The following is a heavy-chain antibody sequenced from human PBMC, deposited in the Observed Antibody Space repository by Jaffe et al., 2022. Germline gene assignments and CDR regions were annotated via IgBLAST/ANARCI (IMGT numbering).Heavy chain of an antibody. CDR2: INSDGRST. D-gene: IGHD2-8*02. V-gene: IGHV3-74*01. J-gene: IGHJ3*02. Sequence: EMQLVQSGGGLVQPGGSLRLSCVASGFRFSDYWMHWVRQVPGKGLVWVARINSDGRSTAYADSVRGRFTISRDNANNALYLQMNSLRVEDMAMYYCVRVQLLADDVFNTWGQGTMVTVSS. CDR1: GFRFSDYW. CDR3: VRVQLLADDVFNT.